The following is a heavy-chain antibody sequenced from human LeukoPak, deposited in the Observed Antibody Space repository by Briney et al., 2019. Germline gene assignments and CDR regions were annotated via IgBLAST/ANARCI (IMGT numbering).Heavy chain of an antibody. V-gene: IGHV3-66*04. CDR1: GFTVSSNY. Sequence: GGSLRLSCAASGFTVSSNYMSWVRQAPGKGLEWVSVIYSGGSTYYADSVKGRFTISRDNSKNTLYLQMNSLRAEDTAVYYCARHGVYSGSYPFDYWGQGTLVTVSS. CDR2: IYSGGST. D-gene: IGHD1-26*01. CDR3: ARHGVYSGSYPFDY. J-gene: IGHJ4*02.